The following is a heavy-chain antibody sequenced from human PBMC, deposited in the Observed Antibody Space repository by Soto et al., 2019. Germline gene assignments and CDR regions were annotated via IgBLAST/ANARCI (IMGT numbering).Heavy chain of an antibody. V-gene: IGHV3-23*01. CDR3: AKALRFTFTTGYYMDV. J-gene: IGHJ6*03. CDR2: ISGSGST. D-gene: IGHD3-16*01. CDR1: GFTVSSYA. Sequence: EVQLLESGGGLVQPGGSLRLSCAASGFTVSSYAMSWVRQAPGKGLEWVSVISGSGSTNSADYVKGRFTISTDSSKNKMYLQMNSPRAEDTDVYYCAKALRFTFTTGYYMDVWGRGTTVTVSS.